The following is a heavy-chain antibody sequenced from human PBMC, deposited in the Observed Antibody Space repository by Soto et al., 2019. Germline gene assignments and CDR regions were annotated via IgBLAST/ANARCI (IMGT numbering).Heavy chain of an antibody. CDR2: INAGNGNT. CDR1: GYTFTSYA. V-gene: IGHV1-3*01. Sequence: QVQLVQSGAEVKKPGASVKVSCKASGYTFTSYAMHWVRQAPGQRLEWMGWINAGNGNTKYSQKFQGRVTITRDTSASTAYMELSSLRSEDTAVYYCARGIYTVVTPEDGTDVWGQGTTVTVSS. D-gene: IGHD2-21*02. CDR3: ARGIYTVVTPEDGTDV. J-gene: IGHJ6*02.